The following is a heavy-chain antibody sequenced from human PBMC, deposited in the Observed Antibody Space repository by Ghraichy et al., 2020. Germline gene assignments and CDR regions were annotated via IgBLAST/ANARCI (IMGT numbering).Heavy chain of an antibody. J-gene: IGHJ4*02. V-gene: IGHV1-3*01. CDR3: AREPTYSSALDY. D-gene: IGHD6-19*01. Sequence: ASVKVSCKASGYTFTSYAMQWVRQAPGQRLEWMGWINAANGHTKYSQKFQGRVTITRDTSASIAYMELSSLRSEDTAVYYCAREPTYSSALDYWGPGTLVTVSS. CDR2: INAANGHT. CDR1: GYTFTSYA.